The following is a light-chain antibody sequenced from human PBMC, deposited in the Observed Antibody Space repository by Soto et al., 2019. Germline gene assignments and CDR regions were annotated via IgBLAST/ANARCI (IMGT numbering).Light chain of an antibody. CDR2: WAS. CDR3: QQYYSSLHT. V-gene: IGKV4-1*01. CDR1: QSLFYKSNKKDF. J-gene: IGKJ2*01. Sequence: DIVMTQSPDSLAVSLGERASINCKSSQSLFYKSNKKDFLAWYQQKPGQSPKLLIAWASTRISGVPDRFGGRGSGTNFTLSIADVQPEDAAVYYCQQYYSSLHTFGQGTKLEIK.